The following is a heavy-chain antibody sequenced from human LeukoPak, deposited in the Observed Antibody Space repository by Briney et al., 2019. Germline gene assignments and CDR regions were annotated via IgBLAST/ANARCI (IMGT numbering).Heavy chain of an antibody. D-gene: IGHD4-17*01. CDR1: GFTFDSYA. CDR2: ISGSGRTT. CDR3: AKGGGDYLIFYGMDV. Sequence: GGSLRLSCAASGFTFDSYAMSWVRQAPGKGLEWVSGISGSGRTTYYADSVKGRFTISRDNSKNTLYLQMNSLRAEDTAVYYCAKGGGDYLIFYGMDVWGQGTTVTVSS. J-gene: IGHJ6*02. V-gene: IGHV3-23*01.